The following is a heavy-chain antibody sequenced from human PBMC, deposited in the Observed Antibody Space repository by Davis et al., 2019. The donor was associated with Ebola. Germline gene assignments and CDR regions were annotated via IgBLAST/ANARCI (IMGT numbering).Heavy chain of an antibody. D-gene: IGHD3-22*01. CDR2: IIPILGIA. CDR3: ARAEGEYYYDSSGYYSN. Sequence: SVKVSCKASGGTFSSYAISWVRQAPGQGLEWMGRIIPILGIANYAQKFQGRITITADKSTSTAYMELSSLRSEDTAVYYCARAEGEYYYDSSGYYSNWGQGTLVTVSS. J-gene: IGHJ4*02. V-gene: IGHV1-69*04. CDR1: GGTFSSYA.